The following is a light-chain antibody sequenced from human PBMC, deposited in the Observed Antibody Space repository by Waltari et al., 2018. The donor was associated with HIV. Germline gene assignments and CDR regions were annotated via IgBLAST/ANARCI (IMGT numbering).Light chain of an antibody. J-gene: IGKJ2*01. CDR1: QSISNRY. V-gene: IGKV3-20*01. Sequence: EIVLMQSPGTLSLSPGERATLSCRASQSISNRYLAWYQQKPGQAPRLLIYGASSRVTGIPDRFSGSGSGTDFTLTISRLEPEDLAVYYCQQYGSSPRTFGQGTKLEIK. CDR3: QQYGSSPRT. CDR2: GAS.